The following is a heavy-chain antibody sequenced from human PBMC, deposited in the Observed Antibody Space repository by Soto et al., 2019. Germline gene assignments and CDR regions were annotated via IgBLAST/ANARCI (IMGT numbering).Heavy chain of an antibody. Sequence: GGSLRLSCAASGFSFSSYAMDWVRQAPGKGLEWVSTISGGSVITYYGDSVKGRFTISRDNSKSTLYLQMNSLRVEDTAIYYCVKRYCGGGPSCRPLHFWGQGTLVTVSS. CDR3: VKRYCGGGPSCRPLHF. V-gene: IGHV3-23*01. J-gene: IGHJ4*02. D-gene: IGHD2-21*01. CDR2: ISGGSVIT. CDR1: GFSFSSYA.